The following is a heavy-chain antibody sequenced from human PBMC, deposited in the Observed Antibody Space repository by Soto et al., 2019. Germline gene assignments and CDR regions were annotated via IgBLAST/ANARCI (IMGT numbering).Heavy chain of an antibody. CDR2: INPSGGST. CDR1: GYTFTSYY. V-gene: IGHV1-46*03. J-gene: IGHJ4*02. Sequence: QVQLVQSGAEVKKPGASVKVSCKASGYTFTSYYFHWVRQAPGQGLEWVGLINPSGGSTTYSRKFQGRGTMTRDTSTSTVYMELSSLRSEDTAVYFCARSNWNDVSYFDYWGQGTLVTVSS. D-gene: IGHD1-1*01. CDR3: ARSNWNDVSYFDY.